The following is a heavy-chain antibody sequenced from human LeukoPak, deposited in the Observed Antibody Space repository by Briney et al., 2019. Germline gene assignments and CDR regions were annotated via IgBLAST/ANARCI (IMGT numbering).Heavy chain of an antibody. D-gene: IGHD5-12*01. Sequence: ASVTVSCKVSGYTLTELSMHWVRQAPGKGLEWMGGFYPEDGETIYAQKFQGRVTMTEDTSTDTAYMELSSLRSEDTAVYYCATGGEWLRSTGPNWFDPWGQGTLVTVSS. CDR1: GYTLTELS. CDR3: ATGGEWLRSTGPNWFDP. J-gene: IGHJ5*02. V-gene: IGHV1-24*01. CDR2: FYPEDGET.